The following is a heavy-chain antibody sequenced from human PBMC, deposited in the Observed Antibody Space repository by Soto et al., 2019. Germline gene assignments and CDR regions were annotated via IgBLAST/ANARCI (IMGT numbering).Heavy chain of an antibody. CDR3: EKVSGGPRNYGMEV. Sequence: GVSLRLSCAASGFTVSSNYMSWVRQAPGKGLERVSVIYSGGITYYADSVKGRFTISRDNSKNTLYLKMNSLRAEDTAVYYCEKVSGGPRNYGMEVWGQGTTVTVAS. CDR1: GFTVSSNY. J-gene: IGHJ6*02. D-gene: IGHD2-15*01. V-gene: IGHV3-53*05. CDR2: IYSGGIT.